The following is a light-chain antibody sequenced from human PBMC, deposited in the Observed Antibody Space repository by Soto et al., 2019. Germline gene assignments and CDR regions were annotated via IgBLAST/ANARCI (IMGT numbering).Light chain of an antibody. Sequence: QSALTQPVSVSGSPGQSITISCTGTSSDVGGYKFVSWYQQHPGKAPKLMIYEVSNRPSGVSNRFSGSKSGNTASLTISGLQAEDEADYYCSSYTSSTTQVFGGGTKVTVL. CDR3: SSYTSSTTQV. CDR1: SSDVGGYKF. V-gene: IGLV2-14*03. J-gene: IGLJ2*01. CDR2: EVS.